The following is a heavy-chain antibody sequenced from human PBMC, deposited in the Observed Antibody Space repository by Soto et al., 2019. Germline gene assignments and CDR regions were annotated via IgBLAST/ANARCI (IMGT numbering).Heavy chain of an antibody. CDR3: ARGRSKDFVSSPPPMFDP. Sequence: EVQLVESGGGMVQTGGSLRLSCVASGFNFETHDMHWVRQVTGKGLEWVAGIGTLFDRFYPDSVKGRFTISRENAKTSVYLQMTKLRTGDPGVYYCARGRSKDFVSSPPPMFDPRGQGTLVTVS. V-gene: IGHV3-13*01. CDR2: IGTLFDR. CDR1: GFNFETHD. J-gene: IGHJ5*02.